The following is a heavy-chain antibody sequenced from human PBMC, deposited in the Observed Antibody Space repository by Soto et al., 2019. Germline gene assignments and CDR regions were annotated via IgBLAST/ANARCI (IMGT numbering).Heavy chain of an antibody. D-gene: IGHD3-10*01. CDR1: GGSVTSYY. CDR3: ARALYGSGVLDI. J-gene: IGHJ6*02. Sequence: QVQLQESGPGLVKPSETLSLTCTVSGGSVTSYYWSCIRQPPGKALEWIGTIYYSGSTNYNPSLKSRVTISVDTSKNQFSLKLKSVTDADTAVYFCARALYGSGVLDIWGQGTTVTVSS. V-gene: IGHV4-59*02. CDR2: IYYSGST.